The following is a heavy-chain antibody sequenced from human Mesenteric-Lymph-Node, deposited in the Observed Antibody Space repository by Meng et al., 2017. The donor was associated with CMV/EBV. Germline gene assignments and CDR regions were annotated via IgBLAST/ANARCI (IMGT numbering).Heavy chain of an antibody. D-gene: IGHD6-19*01. CDR2: ICSAGTT. V-gene: IGHV4-59*01. Sequence: TAASLLISSWGWTRHPPGKGLEWIGYICSAGTTTATPPLTGRVTMSVETSNNHFSLGLSSVTAADTAVYYCAKGPFIEWLVWFDPWGQGTLVTVSS. J-gene: IGHJ5*02. CDR3: AKGPFIEWLVWFDP. CDR1: AASLLISS.